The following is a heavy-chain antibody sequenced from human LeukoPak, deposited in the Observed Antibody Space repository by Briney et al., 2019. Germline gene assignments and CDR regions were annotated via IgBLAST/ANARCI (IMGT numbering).Heavy chain of an antibody. CDR1: GFTLCSYE. Sequence: GGSLRLSCVASGFTLCSYEMNWGRQALGEGGGCGSYIISSGSTIYYADSVRRRFTISRDNAKNSLYLQMNSLRAEDTAVYYCEGQRDPPIRVGYWRQGTLLTVSS. CDR2: IISSGSTI. D-gene: IGHD1-26*01. CDR3: EGQRDPPIRVGY. J-gene: IGHJ4*02. V-gene: IGHV3-48*03.